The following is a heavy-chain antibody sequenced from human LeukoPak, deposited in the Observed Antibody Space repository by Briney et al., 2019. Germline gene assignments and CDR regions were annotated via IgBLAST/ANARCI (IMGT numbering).Heavy chain of an antibody. Sequence: SETLSLTCTVSGGSISSSHYYWGWIRQPPGKGLQWIGNVYYSGSAYYKPSLKSRVTISVDTSKNQFSLKLSSVTAADTAVYYCARGPSLGYWGQGTLVTVSS. D-gene: IGHD3-16*01. V-gene: IGHV4-39*01. CDR2: VYYSGSA. J-gene: IGHJ4*02. CDR3: ARGPSLGY. CDR1: GGSISSSHYY.